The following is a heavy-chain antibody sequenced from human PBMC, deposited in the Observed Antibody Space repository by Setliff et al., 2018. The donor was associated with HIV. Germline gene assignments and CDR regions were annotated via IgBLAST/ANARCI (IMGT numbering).Heavy chain of an antibody. Sequence: GESLKISCTASGFTFGDYWMHWVRRVPGKGLVWVSRIQNDGSATWYADSGKGRFTISRDNARNTLYLQMNSLRADDTGVYYCARETSSYDILTVWGQGTLVTVSS. D-gene: IGHD3-9*01. CDR3: ARETSSYDILTV. CDR1: GFTFGDYW. CDR2: IQNDGSAT. J-gene: IGHJ4*02. V-gene: IGHV3-74*01.